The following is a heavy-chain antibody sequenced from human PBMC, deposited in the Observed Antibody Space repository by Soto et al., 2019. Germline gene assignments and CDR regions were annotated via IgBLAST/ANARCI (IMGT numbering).Heavy chain of an antibody. CDR3: ARXPDS. CDR1: GGSISSGGYS. Sequence: QVQLQESGPGLVKPSQTLSLTCTVSGGSISSGGYSWSWIRQHPGKGLEWIGYIYYSGSTYYNPXXXXXXXXXXXXXXXXXXXXXXXXXXXXXXXXXCARXPDSWXQGTLVTX. CDR2: IYYSGST. V-gene: IGHV4-31*01. J-gene: IGHJ4*02.